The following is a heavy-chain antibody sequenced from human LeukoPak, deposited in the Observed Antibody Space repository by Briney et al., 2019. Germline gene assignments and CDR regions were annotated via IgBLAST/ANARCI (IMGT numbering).Heavy chain of an antibody. J-gene: IGHJ5*02. Sequence: ASVKVSCKASGYTFTSYDINWVRQATGQGLEWMGWMNPNSGNTGYAQKFQGRVTMTRNTSISTAYMELSSLRPEDTAVYYCARVEHSYGPNWFDPWGQGTLVTVSS. CDR2: MNPNSGNT. D-gene: IGHD5-18*01. CDR3: ARVEHSYGPNWFDP. CDR1: GYTFTSYD. V-gene: IGHV1-8*01.